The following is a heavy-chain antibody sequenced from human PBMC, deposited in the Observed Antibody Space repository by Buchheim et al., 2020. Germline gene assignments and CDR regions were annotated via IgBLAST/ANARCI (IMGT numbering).Heavy chain of an antibody. D-gene: IGHD3-22*01. J-gene: IGHJ4*02. CDR1: GGSTSSSSYY. CDR2: IYYSGST. CDR3: ARVLGGYYPDY. Sequence: QLQLQESGPGLVKPSETLSLTCSVAGGSTSSSSYYWGWIRQPPGKGLEWIGSIYYSGSTYYNPSLKSRVTISVDTSKNQFSLKLSSVTAADTAVYYCARVLGGYYPDYGGQGTL. V-gene: IGHV4-39*07.